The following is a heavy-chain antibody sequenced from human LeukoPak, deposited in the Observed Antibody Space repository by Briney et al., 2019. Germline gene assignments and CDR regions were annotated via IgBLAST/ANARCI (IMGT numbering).Heavy chain of an antibody. CDR1: GGSISSGGYS. D-gene: IGHD4-17*01. V-gene: IGHV4-30-2*01. CDR2: IYHSGST. J-gene: IGHJ4*02. Sequence: PSETLSLTCAVSGGSISSGGYSWSWIRQPPGKGLEWIGYIYHSGSTYYNPSLKSRVTISVDRSKNQFSLKLSSVTAADTAVYYCARFPDDYGEYYWGQGTLVTVSS. CDR3: ARFPDDYGEYY.